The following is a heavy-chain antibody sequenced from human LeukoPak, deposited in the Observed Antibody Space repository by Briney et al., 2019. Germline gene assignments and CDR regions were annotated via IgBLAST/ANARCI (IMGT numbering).Heavy chain of an antibody. CDR1: GGSISSYY. J-gene: IGHJ4*02. D-gene: IGHD6-19*01. CDR2: IYYSGST. CDR3: ARHGAYSSGHFDY. Sequence: SETLSLTCTVSGGSISSYYWSWIRQPPGKGLEWLGYIYYSGSTNYNPSLKSRVTISVDTSKNQFSLKLSSVTAADTAVYYCARHGAYSSGHFDYWGQGTLVTVSS. V-gene: IGHV4-59*08.